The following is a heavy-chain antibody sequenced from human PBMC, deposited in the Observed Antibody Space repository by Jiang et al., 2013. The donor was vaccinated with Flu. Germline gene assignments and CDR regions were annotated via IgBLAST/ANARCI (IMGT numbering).Heavy chain of an antibody. J-gene: IGHJ4*02. CDR2: LWHDGSNT. Sequence: VQLVESGGGVVQSGGSLRLSCAASGFTFNYYAMHWVRQAPGKGLEWVASLWHDGSNTHYEDIVKGRFSISRDNSKSTLYLQMNSLTPEDTAVYYCATLRGSTYDTYLMDYWGQGTLV. CDR3: ATLRGSTYDTYLMDY. V-gene: IGHV3-30*02. CDR1: GFTFNYYA. D-gene: IGHD2-2*01.